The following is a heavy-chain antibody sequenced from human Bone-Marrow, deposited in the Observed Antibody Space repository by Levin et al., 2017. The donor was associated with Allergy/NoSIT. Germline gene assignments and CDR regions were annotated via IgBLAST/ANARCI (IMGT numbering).Heavy chain of an antibody. D-gene: IGHD4-11*01. V-gene: IGHV1-58*01. CDR2: IVVGSGNT. J-gene: IGHJ6*03. CDR3: AAAVTTYNYYYYMDV. CDR1: GFTFTSSA. Sequence: ASVKVSCKASGFTFTSSAVQWVRQARGQRLEWIGWIVVGSGNTNYAQKFQERVTITRDMSTSTAYMALSSLRSEDTAVYYCAAAVTTYNYYYYMDVWGKGTTVTVSS.